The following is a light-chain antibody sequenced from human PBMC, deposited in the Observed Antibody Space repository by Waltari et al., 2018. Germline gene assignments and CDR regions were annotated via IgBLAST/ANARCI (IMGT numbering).Light chain of an antibody. CDR1: QNVNRN. CDR3: QQRSDWPLT. CDR2: GAS. Sequence: EIVMTQSPDTLSVSPGDRATLSCRASQNVNRNLAWYQKKRGQAPRLLISGASARAAGIPPRFSGGGSGKEFTLTISSLEPEDFAVYYCQQRSDWPLTFGGGTKVEVK. V-gene: IGKV3-15*01. J-gene: IGKJ4*01.